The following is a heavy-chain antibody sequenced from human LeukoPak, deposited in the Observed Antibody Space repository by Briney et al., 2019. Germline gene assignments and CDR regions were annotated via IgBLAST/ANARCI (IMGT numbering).Heavy chain of an antibody. CDR3: ARLSGSPSNFDY. CDR1: GGSISNYY. Sequence: TETLSLTCTVSGGSISNYYWIWIRQPPGKGLEWIGYIYYSGSTYYNPSLKSRVTISVDTSKNQFTLKLTSVTAADTAVYYCARLSGSPSNFDYWGQGTLVTVSS. D-gene: IGHD3-22*01. V-gene: IGHV4-59*08. CDR2: IYYSGST. J-gene: IGHJ4*02.